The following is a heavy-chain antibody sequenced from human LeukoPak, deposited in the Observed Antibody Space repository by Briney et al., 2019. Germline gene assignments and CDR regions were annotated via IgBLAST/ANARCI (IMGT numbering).Heavy chain of an antibody. V-gene: IGHV3-30*02. J-gene: IGHJ4*02. CDR3: ARGYCSSSCYNGLDY. D-gene: IGHD2-2*02. CDR1: GFTFSSYG. Sequence: GGSLRLSCAASGFTFSSYGMHWVRQAPGKGLEWVAFIRYDGTSKYYAGSVKGRFAISRDNSKNTLCLQLNSLRAEDTAVYYCARGYCSSSCYNGLDYWGQGTLVTVSS. CDR2: IRYDGTSK.